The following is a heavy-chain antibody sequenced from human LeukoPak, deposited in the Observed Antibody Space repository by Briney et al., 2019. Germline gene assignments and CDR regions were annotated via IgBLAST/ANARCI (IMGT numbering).Heavy chain of an antibody. D-gene: IGHD5-24*01. J-gene: IGHJ2*01. CDR3: ARCARNGYNYELWYFDL. CDR1: GGSISSYY. Sequence: PSETLSLTCTVSGGSISSYYWSWIRQPAGKGLEWIGRIYTSGSTTYNPSLKSRVTMSVDTSKNQFSLKLSSVTAADTAVYYCARCARNGYNYELWYFDLWGRGTLVTVCS. V-gene: IGHV4-4*07. CDR2: IYTSGST.